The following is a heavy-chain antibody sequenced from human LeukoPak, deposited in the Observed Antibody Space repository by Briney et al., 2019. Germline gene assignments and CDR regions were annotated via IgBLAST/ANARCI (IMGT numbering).Heavy chain of an antibody. D-gene: IGHD2-2*01. CDR1: GGTFSSYA. V-gene: IGHV1-69*13. CDR2: IIPIFGTA. J-gene: IGHJ5*02. CDR3: ARARDCSSTSCYGVSWFDP. Sequence: GASVKVSCKASGGTFSSYAISWVRQAPGQGLEWMGGIIPIFGTANYAQKFQGRVTITADESTSTAYMELSSLRPEDTAVYYCARARDCSSTSCYGVSWFDPWGQGTLVTVSS.